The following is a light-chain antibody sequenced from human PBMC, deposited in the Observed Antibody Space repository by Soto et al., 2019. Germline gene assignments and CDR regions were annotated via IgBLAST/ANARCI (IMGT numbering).Light chain of an antibody. J-gene: IGKJ1*01. CDR1: QSVSSN. CDR3: QQYNNWPRT. CDR2: GAS. Sequence: EIVMTQSPATLSVSPGERATLSCRASQSVSSNLAWYQQKPGQAPRLLIYGASTRATGIPARFSGSGSGTEFTLTISSLQSADFAVYYCQQYNNWPRTFGQGTKVHIK. V-gene: IGKV3-15*01.